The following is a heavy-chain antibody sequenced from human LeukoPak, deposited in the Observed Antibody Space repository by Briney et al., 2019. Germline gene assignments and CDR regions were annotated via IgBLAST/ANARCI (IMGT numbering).Heavy chain of an antibody. CDR1: GFTFSNYA. D-gene: IGHD3-3*01. Sequence: GGSLRLSCTASGFTFSNYALNWVRQAPGKGLERVSSITGGSNKPNYADSVKGRFALSRDNSKSPLYLQMNSLRAEDTALYSCAKCAKTPEGGSGWCNWFDTWGQGTLVIVSS. V-gene: IGHV3-23*01. CDR2: ITGGSNKP. J-gene: IGHJ5*02. CDR3: AKCAKTPEGGSGWCNWFDT.